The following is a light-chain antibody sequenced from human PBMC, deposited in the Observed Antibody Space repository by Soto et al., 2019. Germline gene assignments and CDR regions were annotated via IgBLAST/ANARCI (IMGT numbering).Light chain of an antibody. V-gene: IGKV1-39*01. CDR1: QSISSY. J-gene: IGKJ1*01. CDR2: DAT. CDR3: QQSYSTLRT. Sequence: DIQMTQSPTSLPASVGDRVTITCRASQSISSYLNWYQQKPGKAPKLLIYDATNLQSGVPSRFSGSGSGTDFTLTISSLQPEDFATYYCQQSYSTLRTFGQGTKVEI.